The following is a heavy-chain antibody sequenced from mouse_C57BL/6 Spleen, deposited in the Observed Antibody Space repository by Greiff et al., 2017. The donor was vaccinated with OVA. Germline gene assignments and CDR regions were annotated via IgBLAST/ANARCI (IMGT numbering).Heavy chain of an antibody. CDR1: GYTFTSYW. CDR3: GYGSSYWYVDV. Sequence: QVQLKQPGAELVKPGASVKLSCKASGYTFTSYWMHWVKQRPGQGLEWIGMIHPNSGSTNYNAKFKSKATLTVDKSSSTAYMQLSSLTSGGSAVYYCGYGSSYWYVDVWGTGTTVTVST. V-gene: IGHV1-64*01. J-gene: IGHJ1*03. D-gene: IGHD1-1*01. CDR2: IHPNSGST.